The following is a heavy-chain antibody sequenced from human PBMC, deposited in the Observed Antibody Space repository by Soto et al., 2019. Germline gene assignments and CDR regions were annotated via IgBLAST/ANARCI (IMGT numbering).Heavy chain of an antibody. D-gene: IGHD3-9*01. Sequence: GGSLRLSCAASGFTFSSYGMHWVRQAPGKGLEWVAVIWYDGSNKYYADSVKGRFTISRDNSKNTLYLQMNSLRAEDTAVYYCARDILTGYYLYYGMDVWGQGTTVTVSS. CDR2: IWYDGSNK. V-gene: IGHV3-33*01. CDR3: ARDILTGYYLYYGMDV. CDR1: GFTFSSYG. J-gene: IGHJ6*02.